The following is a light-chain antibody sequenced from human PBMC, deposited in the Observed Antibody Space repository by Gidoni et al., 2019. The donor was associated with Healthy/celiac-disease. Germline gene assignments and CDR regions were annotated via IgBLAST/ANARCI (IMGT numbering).Light chain of an antibody. Sequence: ETVLTHSPGTLSLSPGERATLSCRASQSVSSSYLAWYPQKPGQAPRLLIYGASSRATGIPDRFSGSGSGTDFTLTISRLEPEDFAVYYCQQYGSSPLFTFGPGTKVDIK. CDR2: GAS. CDR1: QSVSSSY. V-gene: IGKV3-20*01. CDR3: QQYGSSPLFT. J-gene: IGKJ3*01.